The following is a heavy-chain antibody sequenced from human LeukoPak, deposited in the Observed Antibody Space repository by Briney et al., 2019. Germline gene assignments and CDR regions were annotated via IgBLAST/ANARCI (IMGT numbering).Heavy chain of an antibody. CDR2: IKSDGRSI. CDR1: GFTFSSYW. CDR3: ARDHYYESGSYHWYFDL. D-gene: IGHD3-10*01. V-gene: IGHV3-74*01. J-gene: IGHJ2*01. Sequence: GGSLRLSCAASGFTFSSYWMHWVRQAPGKGLVWVSRIKSDGRSISYADSVKGRFTISRDNAKNTLYLQMNSLRAEDPAVYYCARDHYYESGSYHWYFDLWGRGTLVTVSS.